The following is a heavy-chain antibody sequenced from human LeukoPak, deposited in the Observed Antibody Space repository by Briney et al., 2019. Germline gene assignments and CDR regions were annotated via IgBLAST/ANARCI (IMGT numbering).Heavy chain of an antibody. CDR3: VRDYYDNSGYYYGGY. D-gene: IGHD3-22*01. CDR1: GFTFSSYS. J-gene: IGHJ4*02. V-gene: IGHV3-21*01. CDR2: ISSSSSYI. Sequence: GGSLRLSCAASGFTFSSYSMNWVRQAPGKGLEWVSSISSSSSYIYYADSVKGRFTISRDNAKNSLYLQMNSLRAEDTAVYYCVRDYYDNSGYYYGGYWGQGTLVTVSS.